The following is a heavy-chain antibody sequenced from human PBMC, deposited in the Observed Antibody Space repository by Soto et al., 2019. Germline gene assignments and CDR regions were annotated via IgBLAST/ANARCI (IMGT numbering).Heavy chain of an antibody. CDR2: MNPDRGST. CDR3: ARWGHTPAAGPNFCY. Sequence: QVQLVQSGAGVKKPGASVKVSCKTFGYTFTCYDINWVRQATGHGRGWRAGMNPDRGSTGYAENLLGRVSMPRNASISTAYLELSSLRAEGAALYYCARWGHTPAAGPNFCYWGQGTLVTVSS. D-gene: IGHD6-13*01. J-gene: IGHJ4*02. CDR1: GYTFTCYD. V-gene: IGHV1-8*01.